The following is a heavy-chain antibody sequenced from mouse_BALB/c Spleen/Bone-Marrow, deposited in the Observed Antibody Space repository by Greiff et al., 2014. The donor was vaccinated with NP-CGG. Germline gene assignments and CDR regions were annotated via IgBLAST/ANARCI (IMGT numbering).Heavy chain of an antibody. CDR2: IYPGDGDT. J-gene: IGHJ3*01. CDR3: ARETYGNAWFAY. Sequence: QVQLKHSGAELVRPGSSVKISCKASGYAFSSYWMNWVKQRPGQGLEWIGQIYPGDGDTYYNGKFKGKATLTADNSSSTAYMQLSSLTSEDSAVYFCARETYGNAWFAYWGQGTLVTVSA. V-gene: IGHV1-80*01. CDR1: GYAFSSYW. D-gene: IGHD2-1*01.